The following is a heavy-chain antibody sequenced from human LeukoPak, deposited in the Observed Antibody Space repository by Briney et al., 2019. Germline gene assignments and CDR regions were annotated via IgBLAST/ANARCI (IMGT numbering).Heavy chain of an antibody. Sequence: ASVKVSCKASGYTFTSYGISWVRQAPGQGLEWMGWISAYNGNTNYAQKLQGRVTMTTDTSTSTAYMELRSLRSDDTAVYYCARDWAKTDGYCSGGSRSRGGWFDPWGQGTLVTVSS. V-gene: IGHV1-18*01. CDR2: ISAYNGNT. J-gene: IGHJ5*02. CDR3: ARDWAKTDGYCSGGSRSRGGWFDP. D-gene: IGHD2-15*01. CDR1: GYTFTSYG.